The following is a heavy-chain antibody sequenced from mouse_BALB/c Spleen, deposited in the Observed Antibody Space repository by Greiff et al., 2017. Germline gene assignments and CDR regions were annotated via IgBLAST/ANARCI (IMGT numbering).Heavy chain of an antibody. CDR2: ISSGGST. CDR3: ARDGYYAGFAD. V-gene: IGHV5-6-5*01. CDR1: GFTFSSYA. D-gene: IGHD2-3*01. Sequence: EVKVVESGGGLVKPGGSLKLSCAASGFTFSSYAMSWVRQTPEKRLEWVASISSGGSTYYPDSLKGRFTISRDNARNILYLQMSSLRSEDTAMYYCARDGYYAGFADWGQGTLVTVSA. J-gene: IGHJ3*01.